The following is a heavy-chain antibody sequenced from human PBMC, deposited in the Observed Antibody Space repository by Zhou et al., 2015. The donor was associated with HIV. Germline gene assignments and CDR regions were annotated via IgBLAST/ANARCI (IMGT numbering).Heavy chain of an antibody. Sequence: QVQLVQSGAEVKKPGSSVKVSCKASGGTFSTYGITWVRQAPGQGLEWMGGILPMFGTAKYAQKLQGRVTITADRFTSTAYMELRRLTSDDTAMYYCASHADTTMVPFDSWGQGTLVTVSS. J-gene: IGHJ4*02. CDR2: ILPMFGTA. D-gene: IGHD5-18*01. CDR1: GGTFSTYG. V-gene: IGHV1-69*06. CDR3: ASHADTTMVPFDS.